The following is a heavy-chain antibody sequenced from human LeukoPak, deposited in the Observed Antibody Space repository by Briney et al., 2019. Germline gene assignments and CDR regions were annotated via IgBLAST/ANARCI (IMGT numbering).Heavy chain of an antibody. J-gene: IGHJ4*02. CDR2: IYYSGST. V-gene: IGHV4-59*01. CDR1: GGSISSYY. CDR3: ARGAGTKEMAFGH. Sequence: SETLSLTCTVSGGSISSYYWSWIRQPPGKGLEWIGYIYYSGSTNYNPSLKSRVTISVDTSKNQFSLKVSSVTAADTAVYYCARGAGTKEMAFGHWGQGTLVTVSS. D-gene: IGHD5-24*01.